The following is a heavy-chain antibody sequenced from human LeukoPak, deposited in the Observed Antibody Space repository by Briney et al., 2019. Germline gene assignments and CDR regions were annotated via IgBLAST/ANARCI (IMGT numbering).Heavy chain of an antibody. CDR3: ARGGDCGGGSCYDEYFQH. V-gene: IGHV4-34*01. CDR1: GGSFSGYY. D-gene: IGHD2-15*01. CDR2: INHSGST. Sequence: PSETLSLTCAVYGGSFSGYYWSWIRQPPGKGLEWIGEINHSGSTNYNPSLKSRVTISVDTSKNQFSLKLSSVTAADTAVYYCARGGDCGGGSCYDEYFQHWGQGTLVTVSS. J-gene: IGHJ1*01.